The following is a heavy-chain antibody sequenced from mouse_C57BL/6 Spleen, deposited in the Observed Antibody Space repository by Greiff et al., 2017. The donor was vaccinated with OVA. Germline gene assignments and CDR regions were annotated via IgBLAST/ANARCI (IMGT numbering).Heavy chain of an antibody. V-gene: IGHV5-4*03. J-gene: IGHJ3*01. D-gene: IGHD4-1*01. CDR3: ARVWDGFAY. Sequence: EVKLMESGGGLVKPGGSLKLSCAASGFTFSSYAMSWVRQTPEKRLEWFATISAGGSYTYYPHNVKGRFTISRDNAKNNLYLQMSHLKSEDTAMYYCARVWDGFAYWGQRTLVTVSA. CDR2: ISAGGSYT. CDR1: GFTFSSYA.